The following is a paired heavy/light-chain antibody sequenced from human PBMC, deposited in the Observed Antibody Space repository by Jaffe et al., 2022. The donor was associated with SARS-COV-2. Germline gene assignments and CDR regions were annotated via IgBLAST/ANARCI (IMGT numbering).Light chain of an antibody. CDR1: QDIRND. CDR2: AAT. CDR3: LQDYNYPRT. J-gene: IGKJ1*01. Sequence: IQMTQSPSSLSASVGDRVTIPCRASQDIRNDLGWYQQKPGKAPKLLIYAATTLQSGVPSRFSGSGSGTDFTLTISSLQPEDSATYYCLQDYNYPRTFGQGTKVEIK. V-gene: IGKV1-6*01.
Heavy chain of an antibody. CDR2: INQDESKK. CDR3: ARDSDHNWGGTRFDAFDL. D-gene: IGHD3-16*02. CDR1: GFTFSTFW. Sequence: EVQLVESGGGLVQPGGSLRLSCAASGFTFSTFWMIWVRQAPGQGLEWVANINQDESKKYYLDSVEGRFTISRDNAKNSLYLQMNSLSADDTAVYYCARDSDHNWGGTRFDAFDLWGQGTMVTVSS. J-gene: IGHJ3*01. V-gene: IGHV3-7*01.